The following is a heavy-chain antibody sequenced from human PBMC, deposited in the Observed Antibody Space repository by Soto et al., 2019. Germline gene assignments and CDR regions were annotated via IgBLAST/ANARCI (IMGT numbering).Heavy chain of an antibody. V-gene: IGHV3-30-3*01. D-gene: IGHD5-18*01. CDR2: ISYDGSNK. CDR1: GFTFSSYA. Sequence: QVQLVESGGGVVQPGRSPRLSCAASGFTFSSYAMHWVRQAPGKGLEWVAVISYDGSNKYYADSVKGRFTISRDNSKNTLYLQMNSLRAEDTAVYYCARDGRYSYGGYYFDYWGQGTLVTVSS. J-gene: IGHJ4*02. CDR3: ARDGRYSYGGYYFDY.